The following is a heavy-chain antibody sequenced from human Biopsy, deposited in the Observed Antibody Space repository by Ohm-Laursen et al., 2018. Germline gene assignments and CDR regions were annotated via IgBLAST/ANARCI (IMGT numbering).Heavy chain of an antibody. V-gene: IGHV4-59*01. CDR2: IYYSGST. Sequence: GTLSLTCTVPGGSISSDYWSWIRQTPGKGLEWIGYIYYSGSTNYNPSLKSRVTISVDTSKNQFSLRLNSVTAADTAVYYCARAANSTGWPYYYLYGMDVWGQGTTVTVSS. J-gene: IGHJ6*02. CDR3: ARAANSTGWPYYYLYGMDV. CDR1: GGSISSDY. D-gene: IGHD2/OR15-2a*01.